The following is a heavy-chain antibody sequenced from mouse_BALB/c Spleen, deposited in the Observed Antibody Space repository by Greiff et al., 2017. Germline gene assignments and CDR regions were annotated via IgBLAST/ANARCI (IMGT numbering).Heavy chain of an antibody. Sequence: QVQLQQSGPELVKPGASVRISCKASGYTFTSYYIHWVKQRPGQGLEWIGWIYPGNVNTKYNEKFKGKATLTADKSSSTAYMQLSSLTSEASAVYFCARDDYDGDWFAYWGQGTLVTVSA. CDR1: GYTFTSYY. CDR2: IYPGNVNT. V-gene: IGHV1S56*01. J-gene: IGHJ3*01. D-gene: IGHD2-4*01. CDR3: ARDDYDGDWFAY.